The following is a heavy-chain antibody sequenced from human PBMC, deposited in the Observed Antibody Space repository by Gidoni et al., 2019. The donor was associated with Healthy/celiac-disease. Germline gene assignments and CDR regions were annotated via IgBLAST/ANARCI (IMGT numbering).Heavy chain of an antibody. CDR1: GFTFSSDS. D-gene: IGHD5-12*01. J-gene: IGHJ3*02. CDR2: ISSNSSTI. CDR3: ARDHLVEMATISAFDI. V-gene: IGHV3-48*02. Sequence: EVQLVESGGGLVQPGGSLRLSCAASGFTFSSDSMNWVRQAPGKGLEWVSYISSNSSTIYYADSVKGRFTISRDNAKNSLYLQMNSLRDEDTAVYYCARDHLVEMATISAFDIWGQGTMVTVSS.